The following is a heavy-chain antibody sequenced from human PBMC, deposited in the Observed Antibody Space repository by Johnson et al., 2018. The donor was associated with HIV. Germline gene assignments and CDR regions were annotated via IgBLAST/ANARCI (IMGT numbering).Heavy chain of an antibody. CDR1: GFTLSDSA. CDR2: ISYDGSNI. Sequence: QVQLVESGGGVVQPGRSLRLSCAASGFTLSDSALHWVRQAPGKGLEWVAVISYDGSNILYADSVKGRFPISRDNSKNTLYLQINSLRAEDTAVYYCAKDGGARGSSWYEGVFDIWGQGTTVTVSS. CDR3: AKDGGARGSSWYEGVFDI. D-gene: IGHD6-13*01. V-gene: IGHV3-30-3*01. J-gene: IGHJ3*02.